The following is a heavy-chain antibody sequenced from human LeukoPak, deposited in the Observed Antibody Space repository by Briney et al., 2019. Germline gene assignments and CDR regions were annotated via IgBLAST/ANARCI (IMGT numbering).Heavy chain of an antibody. CDR3: ARESGSWDYYYYMDV. D-gene: IGHD6-13*01. CDR1: GGSISSSSYY. V-gene: IGHV4-39*07. J-gene: IGHJ6*03. CDR2: IYYSGST. Sequence: PSETLSLTCTVSGGSISSSSYYWGWLRQPPGKGLEWIGSIYYSGSTYYNPSLKSRVTISVDTSKNQFSLKLSSVTAADTAVYYCARESGSWDYYYYMDVWGKGTTVTVSS.